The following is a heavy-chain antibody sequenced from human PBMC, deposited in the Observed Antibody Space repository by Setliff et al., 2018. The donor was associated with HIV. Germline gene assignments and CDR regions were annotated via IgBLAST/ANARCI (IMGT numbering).Heavy chain of an antibody. CDR1: GFTFSSYS. J-gene: IGHJ3*02. D-gene: IGHD3-9*01. V-gene: IGHV3-21*01. Sequence: GGSLRLSCAASGFTFSSYSMNWVRQAPGKGLEWVSSISSSSSYIYYADSVKGRFSISRDNSKNTLYLQINSLRLEDTAIYYCARGSPESGHDFDWGRTLGAFDIWGQGTMVTVSS. CDR2: ISSSSSYI. CDR3: ARGSPESGHDFDWGRTLGAFDI.